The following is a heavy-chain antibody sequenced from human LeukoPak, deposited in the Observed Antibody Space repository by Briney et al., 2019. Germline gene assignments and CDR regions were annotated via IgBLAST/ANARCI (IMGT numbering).Heavy chain of an antibody. Sequence: GGSLRLSCAASGFTFDDYAMHWVRQAPGKGLEWVSGISWNSGSIGYADSVKGRFIISRDNAKNSLYLQMNSLRAEDTALYYCAKDMGDSSGYYYYYYGMDVWGQGTTVTVSS. CDR3: AKDMGDSSGYYYYYYGMDV. J-gene: IGHJ6*02. V-gene: IGHV3-9*01. CDR1: GFTFDDYA. D-gene: IGHD3-22*01. CDR2: ISWNSGSI.